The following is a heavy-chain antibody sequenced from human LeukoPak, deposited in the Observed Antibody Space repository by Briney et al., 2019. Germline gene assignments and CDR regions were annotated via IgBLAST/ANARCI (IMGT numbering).Heavy chain of an antibody. Sequence: PGGSLRLSCAGSGFTVSSSYMSWVRQPPGKGLEWSGEINHSGSTNYNPSLKSRVTISVDTSKNQFSLKLSSVTAADTAVYYCASAASTGYSFTIVNLDYWGQGTLVTVSS. CDR1: GFTVSSSY. V-gene: IGHV4-34*01. D-gene: IGHD3-9*01. CDR2: INHSGST. J-gene: IGHJ4*02. CDR3: ASAASTGYSFTIVNLDY.